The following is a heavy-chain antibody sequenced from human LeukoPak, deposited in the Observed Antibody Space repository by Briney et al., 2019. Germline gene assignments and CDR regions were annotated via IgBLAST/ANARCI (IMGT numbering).Heavy chain of an antibody. CDR1: GFTFSSYS. Sequence: GRSLRLSCAASGFTFSSYSMNWVRQAPGKGLEWVGRVKNRGDGRTTDYAAPVKGRFIISRDDSKKTVYLQMDSLKTEDTAVYFCTTEYFGGFEYWGQGTLVTVSS. J-gene: IGHJ4*02. CDR2: VKNRGDGRTT. CDR3: TTEYFGGFEY. V-gene: IGHV3-15*07. D-gene: IGHD3-16*01.